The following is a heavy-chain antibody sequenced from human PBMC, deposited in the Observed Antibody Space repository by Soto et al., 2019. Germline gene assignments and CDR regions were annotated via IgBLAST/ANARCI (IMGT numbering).Heavy chain of an antibody. CDR2: ISWNSGSI. Sequence: SLRLSCAASGFTFDDYAMHWVRQAPGKGLGWVSGISWNSGSIGYADSVKGRFTISRDNAKNSLYLQMNSLRAEDTAVYYCAKDIYYDSSNAFDYWGQGTLVTVSS. V-gene: IGHV3-9*01. J-gene: IGHJ4*02. CDR3: AKDIYYDSSNAFDY. CDR1: GFTFDDYA. D-gene: IGHD3-22*01.